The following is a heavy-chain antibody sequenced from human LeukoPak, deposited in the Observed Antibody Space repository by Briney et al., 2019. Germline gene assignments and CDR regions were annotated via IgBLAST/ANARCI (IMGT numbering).Heavy chain of an antibody. CDR1: GGSISSYY. CDR3: ARDCFGVVGSGSYLGYYYYMDV. D-gene: IGHD3-10*01. CDR2: IYTSGST. Sequence: SETLSLTRTVSGGSISSYYWSWIRQPAGKGLEWIGRIYTSGSTNYNPSLKSRVTISVDKSKNQFSLKLSYVTAADTAVYYCARDCFGVVGSGSYLGYYYYMDVWGKGTTVTVSS. J-gene: IGHJ6*03. V-gene: IGHV4-4*07.